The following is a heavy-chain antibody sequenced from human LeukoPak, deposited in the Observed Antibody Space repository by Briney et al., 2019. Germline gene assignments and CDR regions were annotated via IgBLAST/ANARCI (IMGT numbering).Heavy chain of an antibody. CDR3: ATPPWYSTLEYLQH. CDR1: GYTFTDYY. Sequence: ASVKISCKVSGYTFTDYYMHWVQQAPGKGLEWMGLVDPEDGETIYAEKFQGRVTITADTSTDTAYMELSSLRSEDTAVYYCATPPWYSTLEYLQHWGQGTLVTVSS. J-gene: IGHJ1*01. CDR2: VDPEDGET. D-gene: IGHD6-13*01. V-gene: IGHV1-69-2*01.